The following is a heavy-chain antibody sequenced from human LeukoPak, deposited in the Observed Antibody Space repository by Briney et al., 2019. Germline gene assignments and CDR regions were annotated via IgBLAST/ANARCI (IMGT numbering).Heavy chain of an antibody. J-gene: IGHJ4*02. CDR3: ARLRGPNCSGGSCYDY. V-gene: IGHV7-4-1*02. CDR1: GYTFSSYG. Sequence: ASVKVSCKASGYTFSSYGMNWVRQAPGQGPEWMGGINTNTGNPTYAQGFTGRFVFSLDTSVSTAYLQISSLKAEDTAVYYCARLRGPNCSGGSCYDYWGQGTLVTVSS. CDR2: INTNTGNP. D-gene: IGHD2-15*01.